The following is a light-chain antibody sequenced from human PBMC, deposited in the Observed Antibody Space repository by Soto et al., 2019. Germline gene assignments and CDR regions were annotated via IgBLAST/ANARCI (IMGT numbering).Light chain of an antibody. V-gene: IGLV2-23*02. CDR2: EVN. CDR1: SSDVGLYNL. Sequence: QSALTQPASVSGSPGQSITISCSGTSSDVGLYNLVSWYQQLPGKAPKLIIYEVNERPSGISDRFSGSKSGNTASLTISGLQDEDEADYYCCSYARSSIVMFGGGTKVTVL. J-gene: IGLJ3*02. CDR3: CSYARSSIVM.